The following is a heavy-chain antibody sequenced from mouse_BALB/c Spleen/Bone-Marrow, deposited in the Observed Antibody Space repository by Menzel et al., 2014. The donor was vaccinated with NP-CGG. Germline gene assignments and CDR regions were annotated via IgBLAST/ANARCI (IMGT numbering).Heavy chain of an antibody. CDR3: ARRGYYGGFAY. CDR2: INPDSSTI. D-gene: IGHD2-3*01. V-gene: IGHV4-1*02. CDR1: GFDFSGFW. J-gene: IGHJ3*01. Sequence: EVKLLESGGGLVQPGGSLELSCAASGFDFSGFWMGWVRQAPGKGLEWIGEINPDSSTINYTPSLKDRFIISRDNAKKTLYLQMSKAGSEDTALYYWARRGYYGGFAYWGQGTLVTVTA.